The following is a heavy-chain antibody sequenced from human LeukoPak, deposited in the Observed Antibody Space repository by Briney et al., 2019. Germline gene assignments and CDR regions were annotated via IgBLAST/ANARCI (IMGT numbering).Heavy chain of an antibody. V-gene: IGHV4-59*01. J-gene: IGHJ4*02. CDR2: IYYSGST. Sequence: SETLSLTCTVSGGSISSYYWSWIRQPPGKGLEWLGYIYYSGSTNYNPSLKSRVTISVDTSKNQFSLKLSSVTAADTAVYYCARPRMYYDFWSGYSEYYFDYWGQGTLVTVSS. D-gene: IGHD3-3*01. CDR3: ARPRMYYDFWSGYSEYYFDY. CDR1: GGSISSYY.